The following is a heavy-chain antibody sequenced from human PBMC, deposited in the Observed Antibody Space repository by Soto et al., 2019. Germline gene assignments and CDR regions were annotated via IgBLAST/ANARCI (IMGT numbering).Heavy chain of an antibody. CDR2: INHSGST. V-gene: IGHV4-34*01. J-gene: IGHJ5*02. CDR3: ARVGSGGVATILNWYDP. Sequence: SETLSLTCAVYGGSFSGYYWSWIRQPPGKGLEWIGEINHSGSTNYNPSLKSRVTISVDTSKNQFSLKLSSVTAADTAVYYCARVGSGGVATILNWYDPWGQGTLVTVSS. CDR1: GGSFSGYY. D-gene: IGHD5-12*01.